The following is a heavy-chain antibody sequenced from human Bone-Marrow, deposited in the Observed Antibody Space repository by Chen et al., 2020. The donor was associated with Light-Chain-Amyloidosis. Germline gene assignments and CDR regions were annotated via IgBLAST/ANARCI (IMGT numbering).Heavy chain of an antibody. CDR3: ARSYSGYFDY. Sequence: QVQLQESGPGLVTPSQTLSLTCTVSGGSIRSDNYYWSWIRQPAGKGLEWIGHIYISRNTNYNPSLKSRVTISLDTSKNQFSLNLSSVTAADTAVYYCARSYSGYFDYWGQGTQVTVSS. V-gene: IGHV4-61*02. CDR1: GGSIRSDNYY. J-gene: IGHJ4*02. D-gene: IGHD5-12*01. CDR2: IYISRNT.